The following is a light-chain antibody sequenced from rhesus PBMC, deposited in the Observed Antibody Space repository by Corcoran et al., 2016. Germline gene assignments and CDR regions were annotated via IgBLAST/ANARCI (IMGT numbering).Light chain of an antibody. CDR3: QQYRSRPYS. V-gene: IGKV1-22*01. CDR1: QGISTW. J-gene: IGKJ2*01. CDR2: GAS. Sequence: DIQMTQSPSSLSASVGDTVTITCRPSQGISTWLAWYQQALGKAPTLLIYGASILQLGVPSRFSGNGSGTHFSFTISSLQSEDFAIYYCQQYRSRPYSFGQGTKVGI.